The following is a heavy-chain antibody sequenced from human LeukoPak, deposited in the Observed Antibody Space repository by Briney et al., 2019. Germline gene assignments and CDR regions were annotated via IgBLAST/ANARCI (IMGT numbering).Heavy chain of an antibody. V-gene: IGHV3-21*01. CDR3: AREFGVGATGWDYYMDV. D-gene: IGHD1-26*01. CDR1: GDNFYVYW. Sequence: GGSLRLSCAASGDNFYVYWMSWVRQAPGKGLEWVSSISSSSSYIYYADSVKGRFTISRDNAKNSLYLQMNSLRAEDTAVYYCAREFGVGATGWDYYMDVWGKGTTVTVSS. CDR2: ISSSSSYI. J-gene: IGHJ6*03.